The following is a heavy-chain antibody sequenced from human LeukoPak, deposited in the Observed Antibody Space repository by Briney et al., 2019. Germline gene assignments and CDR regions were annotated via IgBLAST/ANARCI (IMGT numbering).Heavy chain of an antibody. V-gene: IGHV4-39*07. D-gene: IGHD5-18*01. CDR3: ARDLPSAMVTLGYFDY. CDR1: GGSISSSSYY. CDR2: IYYSGST. Sequence: PSETLSLTCTVSGGSISSSSYYWGWIRQPPGKGLEWIGYIYYSGSTYYNPSLKSRVTISVDTSKNQFSLKLSSVTAADTAVYYCARDLPSAMVTLGYFDYWGQGTLVTVSS. J-gene: IGHJ4*02.